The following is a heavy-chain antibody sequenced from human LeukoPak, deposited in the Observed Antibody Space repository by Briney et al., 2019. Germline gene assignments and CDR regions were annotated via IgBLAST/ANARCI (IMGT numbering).Heavy chain of an antibody. CDR3: ARSVWVRGIIGPYYFDY. J-gene: IGHJ4*02. CDR1: GGSISSGSYY. V-gene: IGHV4-61*09. CDR2: IYTSGST. Sequence: SETLSLTCTVSGGSISSGSYYWSWIRQPAGKGLEWVGHIYTSGSTNYNPSLKSRVTISVDTSKNQFSLKLSSVTAADTAVYYCARSVWVRGIIGPYYFDYWGQGTLVTVSS. D-gene: IGHD3-10*01.